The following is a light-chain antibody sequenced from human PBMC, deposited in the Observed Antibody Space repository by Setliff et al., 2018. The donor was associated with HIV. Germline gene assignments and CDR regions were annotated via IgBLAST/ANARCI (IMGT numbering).Light chain of an antibody. CDR1: TNDVGAYNY. CDR3: SSYSTSSTPSV. CDR2: GVT. V-gene: IGLV2-14*03. Sequence: QSALTQPASVSGSPGQSIAISCTGTTNDVGAYNYVSWYQQHPGKAPKLIIYGVTHRPSGVSDRFSGSKSGDTASLTISGLQTEDEADYYCSSYSTSSTPSVFGTGTKVNV. J-gene: IGLJ1*01.